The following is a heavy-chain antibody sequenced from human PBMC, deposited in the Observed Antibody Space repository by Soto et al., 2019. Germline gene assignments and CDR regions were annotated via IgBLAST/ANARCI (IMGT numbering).Heavy chain of an antibody. Sequence: QVQLQESGPGLVKPSQTLSLTCTVSGGSISSGGYYWSWIRQHPGKGLEWIGYIYYSGSTYYNPSLQSRVTISVDTSKNQFSLKLSSVTAADTAVYYCARASPHMVVVSPGHWFDPWGQGTLVTVSS. CDR2: IYYSGST. V-gene: IGHV4-31*03. D-gene: IGHD2-15*01. J-gene: IGHJ5*02. CDR1: GGSISSGGYY. CDR3: ARASPHMVVVSPGHWFDP.